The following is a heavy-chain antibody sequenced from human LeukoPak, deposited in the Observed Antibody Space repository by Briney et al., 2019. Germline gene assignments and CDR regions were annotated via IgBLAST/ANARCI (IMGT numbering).Heavy chain of an antibody. J-gene: IGHJ4*02. CDR1: GFTFSSYG. Sequence: GGSLRLSCAASGFTFSSYGMHWVRQAPGKGLEWVAVISYDGSNKYYADSVKGRFTISRDNSKNTLHLQMNSLRAEDTAVYYCAKSRGCSSTSCLVDYWGQGTLVTVSS. CDR2: ISYDGSNK. V-gene: IGHV3-30*18. D-gene: IGHD2-2*01. CDR3: AKSRGCSSTSCLVDY.